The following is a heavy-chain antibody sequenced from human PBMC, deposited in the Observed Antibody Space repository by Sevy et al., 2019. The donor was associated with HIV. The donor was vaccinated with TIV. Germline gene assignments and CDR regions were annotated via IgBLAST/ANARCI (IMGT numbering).Heavy chain of an antibody. V-gene: IGHV3-48*03. CDR3: ARDRQGITVAGTAIDY. J-gene: IGHJ4*02. CDR2: ITLSGSTM. D-gene: IGHD6-19*01. CDR1: GFTFSSYE. Sequence: GGSLRLSCAASGFTFSSYEMNWVRLAPGKGLEWISYITLSGSTMYYADSVKGRFTISRDNAKNSLYLQMNSLRAEDTAVYYCARDRQGITVAGTAIDYWGQGTLVTVSS.